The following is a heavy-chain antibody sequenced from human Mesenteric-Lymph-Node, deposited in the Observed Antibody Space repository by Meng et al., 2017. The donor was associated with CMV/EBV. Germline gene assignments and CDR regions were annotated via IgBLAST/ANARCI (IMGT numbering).Heavy chain of an antibody. CDR2: IYHDGYT. D-gene: IGHD3-16*01. V-gene: IGHV4-61*01. Sequence: CTVSGGSVSRDSYHWTWIRQHPGKGLECLGYIYHDGYTNYNPSLKSRVTISVDTSRNQFSLKLTSMTAADTAVYYCARGALGSFDLWGRGTLVTVSS. J-gene: IGHJ2*01. CDR3: ARGALGSFDL. CDR1: GGSVSRDSYH.